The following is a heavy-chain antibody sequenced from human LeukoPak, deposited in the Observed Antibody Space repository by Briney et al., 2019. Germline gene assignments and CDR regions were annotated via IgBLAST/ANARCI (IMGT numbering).Heavy chain of an antibody. CDR2: ISYDGSNK. D-gene: IGHD3-10*01. CDR3: ARGCFGY. CDR1: GFTFNSYA. J-gene: IGHJ4*02. Sequence: GGSLRLSCAASGFTFNSYAMHWVRQAPGKGLEWVAVISYDGSNKYYADSVKGRFTISRDNSKNTLYLQMNSLRAEDTAVYYCARGCFGYWGQGTLVTVSS. V-gene: IGHV3-30-3*01.